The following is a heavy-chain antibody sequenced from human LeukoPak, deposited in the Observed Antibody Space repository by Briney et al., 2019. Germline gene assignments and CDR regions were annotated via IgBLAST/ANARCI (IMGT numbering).Heavy chain of an antibody. V-gene: IGHV3-30*04. Sequence: GGSLRLSCAASGFTFSSYAMSWVRQAPGKGLEWVAVISYDGSNKYYADSVKGRFTISRDNSKNTLYLQMNSLRAEDTAIYYCAKDVDYGDYVVYWGQGTLVTVSS. CDR2: ISYDGSNK. J-gene: IGHJ4*02. CDR1: GFTFSSYA. CDR3: AKDVDYGDYVVY. D-gene: IGHD4-17*01.